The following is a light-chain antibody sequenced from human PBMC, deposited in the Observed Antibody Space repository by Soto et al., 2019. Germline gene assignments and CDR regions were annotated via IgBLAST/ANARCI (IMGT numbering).Light chain of an antibody. V-gene: IGKV1-39*01. CDR2: DAS. CDR1: QTISNY. Sequence: DIQMTQSPSSLSASAGDRVTITCRASQTISNYLNWYQHNPGQAPKLLISDASSLQSGVPSRFSGGGSGTDFTLTISNLQPEDFATYYCQQSYSSPPTFGQGTTVEIK. CDR3: QQSYSSPPT. J-gene: IGKJ2*01.